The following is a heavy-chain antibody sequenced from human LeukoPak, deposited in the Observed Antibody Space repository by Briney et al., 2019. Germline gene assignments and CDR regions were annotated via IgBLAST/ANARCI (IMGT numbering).Heavy chain of an antibody. CDR3: ARYVTPNYYGPYFY. D-gene: IGHD3-16*01. V-gene: IGHV4-39*01. CDR2: IYYSGST. Sequence: SETLSLTCTVSGDSINRNIYYWGWIRQPPGKGLEWIGSIYYSGSTYYNPSLKSRVTISVDTSKNQFSLKLNSVTAADTAVYYCARYVTPNYYGPYFYWGQGTLVTVSA. J-gene: IGHJ4*02. CDR1: GDSINRNIYY.